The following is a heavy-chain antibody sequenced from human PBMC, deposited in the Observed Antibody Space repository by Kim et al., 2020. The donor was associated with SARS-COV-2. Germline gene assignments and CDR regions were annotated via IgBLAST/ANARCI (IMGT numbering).Heavy chain of an antibody. V-gene: IGHV1-69*13. D-gene: IGHD3-9*01. Sequence: SVKVSCKASGGTFSSYAISWVRQAPGQGLEWMGGIIPIFGTANYAQKFQGRVTITADESTSTAYMELSSLRSEDTAVYYCARAHVRANYDILTGYYKGRVGSPGGYYFDYWGQGTLVTVSS. J-gene: IGHJ4*02. CDR1: GGTFSSYA. CDR3: ARAHVRANYDILTGYYKGRVGSPGGYYFDY. CDR2: IIPIFGTA.